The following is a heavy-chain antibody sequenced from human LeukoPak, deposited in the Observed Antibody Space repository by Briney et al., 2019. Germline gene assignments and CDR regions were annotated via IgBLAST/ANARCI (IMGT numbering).Heavy chain of an antibody. Sequence: GGSLRLSCAASEFAFSTYNMNWVRQAPGKGLEWVSCISTSGGLSSVYYADSVKGRFTISRDNARNSLFLQMNSLGAEDTAVYYCARGGLTITMFGVPIIRNFDYWGQGTLVTVSS. CDR1: EFAFSTYN. V-gene: IGHV3-21*01. CDR3: ARGGLTITMFGVPIIRNFDY. D-gene: IGHD3-3*01. CDR2: ISTSGGLSSV. J-gene: IGHJ4*02.